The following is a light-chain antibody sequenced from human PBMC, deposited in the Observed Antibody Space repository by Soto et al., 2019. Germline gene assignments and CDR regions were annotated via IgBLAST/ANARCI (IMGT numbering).Light chain of an antibody. CDR2: LESSGTY. CDR3: ESGQV. V-gene: IGLV4-60*02. CDR1: SGHSSYI. Sequence: QPVLTQSSSASASLGSSVKLTCTLSSGHSSYIIAWHQKQPGKAPRFLMNLESSGTYNKGSGVPDRFSGSSSGADRYLTISNLQFEDEADYYCESGQVFGGGTKLTVL. J-gene: IGLJ2*01.